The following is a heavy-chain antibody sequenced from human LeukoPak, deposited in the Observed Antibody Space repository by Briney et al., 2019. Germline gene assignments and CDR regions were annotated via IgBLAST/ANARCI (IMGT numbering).Heavy chain of an antibody. V-gene: IGHV1-46*01. CDR3: ARRLYHLDSSGWYNWYFDL. D-gene: IGHD6-19*01. CDR1: GYTFTSYY. J-gene: IGHJ2*01. CDR2: IYPRGGST. Sequence: ASVKDSCKASGYTFTSYYIHWVRQAPGQGLEWMGIIYPRGGSTSYAQKFRGRVTLSRDTSTGTLYMELSRLRYQETAVCFCARRLYHLDSSGWYNWYFDLWGRGILVTVSS.